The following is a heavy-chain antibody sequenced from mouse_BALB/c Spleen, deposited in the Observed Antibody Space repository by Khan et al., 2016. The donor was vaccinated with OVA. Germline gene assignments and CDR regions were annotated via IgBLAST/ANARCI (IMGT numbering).Heavy chain of an antibody. D-gene: IGHD1-1*01. J-gene: IGHJ3*01. CDR1: GYSITSGYY. CDR2: KAYDGSN. CDR3: RRGGRLFAY. Sequence: EVQLVESGPGLVKPSQSLSLTCSVTGYSITSGYYWNWIRQLPGNKLEWMGYKAYDGSNNYNPSLKNRTSITRDTSKNQFFMQLNTVTNEDSATYYCRRGGRLFAYWGHGTLVTVSA. V-gene: IGHV3-6*02.